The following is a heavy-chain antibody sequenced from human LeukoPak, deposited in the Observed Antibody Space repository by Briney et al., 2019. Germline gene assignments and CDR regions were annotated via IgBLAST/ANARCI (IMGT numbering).Heavy chain of an antibody. CDR1: GYSISSGYY. Sequence: SETLSLTCAVSGYSISSGYYWGWLRQPPGKGPEWIGSVFHTVSSYCIPSLKSRVTISVDTSKNQFSLEVSSVTAADTAIYYCARGISTTGHDYWGPGTLVTVSS. J-gene: IGHJ4*02. CDR3: ARGISTTGHDY. D-gene: IGHD4-11*01. V-gene: IGHV4-38-2*01. CDR2: VFHTVSS.